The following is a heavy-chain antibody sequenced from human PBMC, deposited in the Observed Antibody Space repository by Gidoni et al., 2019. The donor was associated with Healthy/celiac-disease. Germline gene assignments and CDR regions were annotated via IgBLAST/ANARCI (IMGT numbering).Heavy chain of an antibody. D-gene: IGHD5-18*01. Sequence: QVQLVQSGAEVKKPGASVKVSCKAAGYTFTGYYMHWVRQAPGQGLEWMGWINPNSGGTNYAQKFQGWVTMTRDTSISTAYMELSRLRSDDTAVYYCARGSGYSYGYSSRGVDYWGQGTLVTVSS. CDR1: GYTFTGYY. CDR2: INPNSGGT. CDR3: ARGSGYSYGYSSRGVDY. V-gene: IGHV1-2*04. J-gene: IGHJ4*02.